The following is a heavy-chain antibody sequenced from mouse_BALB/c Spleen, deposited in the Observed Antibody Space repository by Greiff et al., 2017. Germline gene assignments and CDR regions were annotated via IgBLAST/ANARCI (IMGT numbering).Heavy chain of an antibody. CDR1: GFTFSSFG. CDR3: ARKEGYYGYDGDAMDY. Sequence: EVQGVESGGGLVQPGGSRKLSCAASGFTFSSFGMHWVRQAPEKGLEWVAYISSGSSTIYYADTVKGRFTISRDNPKNTLFLQMTSLRSEDTAMYYCARKEGYYGYDGDAMDYWGQGTSVTVSS. D-gene: IGHD2-2*01. V-gene: IGHV5-17*02. J-gene: IGHJ4*01. CDR2: ISSGSSTI.